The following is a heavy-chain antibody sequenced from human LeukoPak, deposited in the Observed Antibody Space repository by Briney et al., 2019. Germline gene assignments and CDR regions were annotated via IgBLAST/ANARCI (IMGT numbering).Heavy chain of an antibody. CDR1: GGTFSSYA. J-gene: IGHJ3*02. CDR3: ARRVAPTSNAFDI. V-gene: IGHV1-69*05. CDR2: IIPIFGTA. Sequence: GASVKVSCKASGGTFSSYAISWVRQAPGQGLEWMGGIIPIFGTANYAQKFQGRVTITTDESTSTAYMELSSLRSEDTAVYYCARRVAPTSNAFDIWGQGTMVTVSS. D-gene: IGHD2-15*01.